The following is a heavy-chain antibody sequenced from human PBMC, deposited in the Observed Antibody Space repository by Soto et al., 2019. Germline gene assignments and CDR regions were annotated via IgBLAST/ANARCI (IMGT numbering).Heavy chain of an antibody. CDR2: ISSSSSYI. Sequence: GGSLRLSCAASGFTFSDYTMNWVRQAPGKGLEWVSSISSSSSYIYYADSVKGRFTISRDNARNSLYLQMNSLRAEDTAEYYCARDRNYCGSGSYYAFDIWGQGTMVTVSS. CDR1: GFTFSDYT. D-gene: IGHD3-10*01. V-gene: IGHV3-21*01. J-gene: IGHJ3*02. CDR3: ARDRNYCGSGSYYAFDI.